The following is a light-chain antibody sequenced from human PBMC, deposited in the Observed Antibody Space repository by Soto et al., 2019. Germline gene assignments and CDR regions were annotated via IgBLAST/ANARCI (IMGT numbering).Light chain of an antibody. J-gene: IGLJ2*01. CDR3: SSYTSSSTLVV. Sequence: QSVLTQPASVSGSPGQSITISCTGTSSDVGGYNYVSWYLQHPGKAPKLMIYDVSNRPSGVSNRFSGPKSGNTATLTISGLQAEDEADYYSSSYTSSSTLVVFGGGTKLTDL. V-gene: IGLV2-14*01. CDR2: DVS. CDR1: SSDVGGYNY.